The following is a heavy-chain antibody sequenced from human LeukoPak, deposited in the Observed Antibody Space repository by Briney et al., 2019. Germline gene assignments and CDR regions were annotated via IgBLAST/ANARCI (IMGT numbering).Heavy chain of an antibody. CDR3: ARHLATSGSYPLDY. J-gene: IGHJ4*02. D-gene: IGHD2-15*01. V-gene: IGHV3-23*01. Sequence: SGGSLRLSCAASGFTFTNYALSWVRQAPGKGLEWVSAISGIGNAIFYVDSVKGRFTISRDSSKNTLSLQMASLRAEDTAVYYCARHLATSGSYPLDYWGQGALVTVSS. CDR2: ISGIGNAI. CDR1: GFTFTNYA.